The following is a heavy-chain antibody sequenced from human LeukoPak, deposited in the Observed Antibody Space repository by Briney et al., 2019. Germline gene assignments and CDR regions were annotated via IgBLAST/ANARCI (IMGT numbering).Heavy chain of an antibody. V-gene: IGHV1-2*04. J-gene: IGHJ6*04. CDR3: AREGSGNYGYGMDV. D-gene: IGHD3-10*01. CDR1: GYTFTDYY. Sequence: ASVKVSCKASGYTFTDYYIHGVRQAPGQGLEWMGWNNPNSGGTNYAQKFQGWVTMTRDTSISTAYMELTRLRSDDTAVYYCAREGSGNYGYGMDVWGKGTTVTVSS. CDR2: NNPNSGGT.